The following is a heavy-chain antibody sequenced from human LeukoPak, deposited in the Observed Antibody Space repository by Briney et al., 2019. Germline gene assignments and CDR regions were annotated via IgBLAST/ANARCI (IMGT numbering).Heavy chain of an antibody. J-gene: IGHJ4*02. CDR2: ISGSGGST. Sequence: GASLRLSCAASGFTFSSYAMSWVRQAPGKGLEWVPAISGSGGSTYYADSVKGRFTISRDNSKNTLYLQMNSLRAEDTAVYYCAKERENYDILTGYLDWGQGTLVTVSS. D-gene: IGHD3-9*01. V-gene: IGHV3-23*01. CDR1: GFTFSSYA. CDR3: AKERENYDILTGYLD.